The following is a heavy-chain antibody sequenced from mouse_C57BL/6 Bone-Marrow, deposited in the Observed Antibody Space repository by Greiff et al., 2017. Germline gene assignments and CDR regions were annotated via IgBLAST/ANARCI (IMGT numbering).Heavy chain of an antibody. J-gene: IGHJ2*01. D-gene: IGHD2-1*01. CDR3: ARRGKGNPYFDY. Sequence: QVQLKQSGAELVMPGASVKLSCKASGYTFTSYWMHWVKQRPGQGLEWIGEIDPSDSYTNYNQKFKGKSTLTVDKSSSTAYMQLSSLTSEDSAVYYCARRGKGNPYFDYWGQGTTLTVSS. CDR2: IDPSDSYT. CDR1: GYTFTSYW. V-gene: IGHV1-69*01.